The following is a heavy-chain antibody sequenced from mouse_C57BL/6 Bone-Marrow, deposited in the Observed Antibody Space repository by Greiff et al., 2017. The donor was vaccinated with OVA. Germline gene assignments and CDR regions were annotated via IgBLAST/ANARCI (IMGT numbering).Heavy chain of an antibody. CDR1: GYTFTSYD. CDR2: IYPRDGST. Sequence: VKLQQSGPELVKPGASVKLSCKASGYTFTSYDINWVQQRPGQGLEWIGRIYPRDGSTKYNEKFKGKATLTGDTASSTPYMELHSLTSEDSAVYFCARWYGNDDWGQGTTLTVSS. J-gene: IGHJ2*01. CDR3: ARWYGNDD. D-gene: IGHD2-10*02. V-gene: IGHV1-85*01.